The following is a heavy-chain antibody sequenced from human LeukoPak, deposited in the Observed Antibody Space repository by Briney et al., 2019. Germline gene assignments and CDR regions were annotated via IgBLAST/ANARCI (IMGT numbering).Heavy chain of an antibody. Sequence: GGSLRLSCAASGFTFTMFGMNWVRQAPGKGPEWVSYIDARTGIIHYADFVQGRFTISRDDAKESVFLQMNSLRVDDTAAYYCARTYDFGRGPPGDAFDNWGQGTLVIVSS. V-gene: IGHV3-48*01. CDR2: IDARTGII. CDR3: ARTYDFGRGPPGDAFDN. J-gene: IGHJ3*02. D-gene: IGHD3-3*01. CDR1: GFTFTMFG.